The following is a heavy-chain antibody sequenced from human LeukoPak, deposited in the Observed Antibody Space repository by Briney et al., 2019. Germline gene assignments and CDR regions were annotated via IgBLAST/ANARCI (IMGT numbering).Heavy chain of an antibody. V-gene: IGHV4-59*01. CDR3: AKSYPGYSSPPDAFDI. CDR2: IYYSGST. CDR1: GGSISSYY. J-gene: IGHJ3*02. D-gene: IGHD6-19*01. Sequence: PSETLSLTCTVSGGSISSYYWSWIRQPPGKGLEWIGYIYYSGSTNYNPSLKSRVTISVDTSKNQFSLKLSSVTAADTAVYYCAKSYPGYSSPPDAFDIWGQGTMVTVSS.